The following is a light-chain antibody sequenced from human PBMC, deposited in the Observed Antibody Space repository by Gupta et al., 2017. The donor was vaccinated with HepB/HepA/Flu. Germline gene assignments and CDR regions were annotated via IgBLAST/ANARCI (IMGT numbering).Light chain of an antibody. V-gene: IGLV4-60*03. J-gene: IGLJ2*01. Sequence: VTHSSSASSSLGSSVKLTCTLSSGYSHYSIGWHQQQPGKAPRFLMKVESSGRYNKGSGIPDRFSGSSSGAARYRTISNLQSEDEGDYYCETWDSNIRVFGGGTKLTVL. CDR2: VESSGRY. CDR1: SGYSHYS. CDR3: ETWDSNIRV.